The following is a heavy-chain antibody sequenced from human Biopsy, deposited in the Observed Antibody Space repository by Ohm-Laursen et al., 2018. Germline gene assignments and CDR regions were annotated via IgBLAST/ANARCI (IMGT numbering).Heavy chain of an antibody. CDR3: ARMPHFDY. J-gene: IGHJ4*02. CDR2: ISYTGGN. V-gene: IGHV4-59*01. Sequence: PGTLSLTCAVSGGSISGYHWSWIRKSPGKGLEWLAYISYTGGNTSNPSLNGRATMSLDTSKNQFSLRLIYVTAADTAVYYCARMPHFDYWGQGILVTVSS. D-gene: IGHD2-2*01. CDR1: GGSISGYH.